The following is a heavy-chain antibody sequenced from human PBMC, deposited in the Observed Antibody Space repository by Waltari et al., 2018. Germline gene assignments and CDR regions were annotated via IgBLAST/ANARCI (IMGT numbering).Heavy chain of an antibody. Sequence: QVQLQASGPGLVKPSATLSLTCAVCGYSIRSGYYWVWIRQPPGKGLEWIGSIYHSGSTYYNPSLKSRVTISVDTSKNQFSLKLSSVTAADTAVYYCARHISWTDAFDIWGQGTMVTVSS. CDR1: GYSIRSGYY. J-gene: IGHJ3*02. CDR2: IYHSGST. D-gene: IGHD6-13*01. CDR3: ARHISWTDAFDI. V-gene: IGHV4-38-2*01.